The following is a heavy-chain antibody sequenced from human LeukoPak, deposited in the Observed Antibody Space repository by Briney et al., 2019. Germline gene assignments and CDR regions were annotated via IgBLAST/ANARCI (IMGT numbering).Heavy chain of an antibody. CDR2: IYYSGST. Sequence: SETLSLTCTVSGGSISSGSYYWSWIRQPPGKGLEWIGYIYYSGSTNYNPSLKSRVTISVDTSKNQFSLKLSSVTAADTAVYYCARGPPSLRGVFDYWGQGTLVTVSS. D-gene: IGHD3-10*01. J-gene: IGHJ4*02. CDR3: ARGPPSLRGVFDY. CDR1: GGSISSGSYY. V-gene: IGHV4-61*01.